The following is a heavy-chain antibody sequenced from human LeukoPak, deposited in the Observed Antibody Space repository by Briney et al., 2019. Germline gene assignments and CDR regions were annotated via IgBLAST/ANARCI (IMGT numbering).Heavy chain of an antibody. CDR1: GGSISSGSYY. D-gene: IGHD1-14*01. J-gene: IGHJ5*02. V-gene: IGHV4-61*02. CDR2: IYISGST. CDR3: ARDDAPVDRGFDP. Sequence: SETLSLTCTVSGGSISSGSYYWGWIRQPAGKGLEWIGRIYISGSTNYNPSLKSRVTISVDTSKNQFSLKLSSVTAADTAVYYCARDDAPVDRGFDPWGQGTLVTVSS.